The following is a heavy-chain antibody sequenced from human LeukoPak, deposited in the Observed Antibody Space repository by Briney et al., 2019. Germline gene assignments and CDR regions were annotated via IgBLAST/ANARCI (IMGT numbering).Heavy chain of an antibody. Sequence: PGRSLRLSCAASGFTFRNYGMHWVRQAPGKGLEWVAVIWYDGSNAYYADSVKGRFTISRDNSRNTLYLQMNSLRADDTAVYYCARDIGARRLDYWGQGTPVTVSS. D-gene: IGHD6-6*01. J-gene: IGHJ4*02. CDR3: ARDIGARRLDY. CDR2: IWYDGSNA. CDR1: GFTFRNYG. V-gene: IGHV3-33*01.